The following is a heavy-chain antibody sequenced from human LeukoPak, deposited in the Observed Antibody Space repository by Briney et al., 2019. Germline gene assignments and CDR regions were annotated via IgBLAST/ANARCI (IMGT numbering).Heavy chain of an antibody. D-gene: IGHD3-22*01. CDR3: ARGSWSNSDGSGSVDY. Sequence: PGGSLRLSCAASGFTFSSYWMNWVRQAPGKGLEWVSSINSISSHIFYADSVKGRFTISRDNAKNSLYLQVNSLRAEDTAVYYCARGSWSNSDGSGSVDYWGQGTLVTVSS. CDR1: GFTFSSYW. CDR2: INSISSHI. J-gene: IGHJ4*02. V-gene: IGHV3-21*01.